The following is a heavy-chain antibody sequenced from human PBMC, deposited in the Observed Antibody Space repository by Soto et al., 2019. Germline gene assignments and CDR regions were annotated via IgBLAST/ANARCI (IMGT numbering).Heavy chain of an antibody. CDR3: RKPAIMLVAASEFDY. J-gene: IGHJ4*02. Sequence: QVQLVESGGGVVQPGRSLRLSCAASGFTFSSYGMHWVRQAPGKGLERVAVISYDGSNKYYADSVKGRFTISRDNSKTTLYLKMNSLRAEDSAVYYCRKPAIMLVAASEFDYWGQGTLVTVSS. V-gene: IGHV3-30*18. D-gene: IGHD5-12*01. CDR1: GFTFSSYG. CDR2: ISYDGSNK.